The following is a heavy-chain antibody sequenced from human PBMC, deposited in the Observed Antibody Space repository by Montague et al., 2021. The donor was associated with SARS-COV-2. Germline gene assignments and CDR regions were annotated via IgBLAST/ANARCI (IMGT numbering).Heavy chain of an antibody. J-gene: IGHJ6*02. Sequence: SETLSLTSTVSGGSISSSSYYWGWIRQPPGKGLEWIGSIYYSGSTYYXPSLKSRVTISVDTSKNQFSLKLSSVTAADTAVYYCARVRRQQLVRLSGMDVWGQGTTVTVSS. V-gene: IGHV4-39*07. D-gene: IGHD6-13*01. CDR2: IYYSGST. CDR3: ARVRRQQLVRLSGMDV. CDR1: GGSISSSSYY.